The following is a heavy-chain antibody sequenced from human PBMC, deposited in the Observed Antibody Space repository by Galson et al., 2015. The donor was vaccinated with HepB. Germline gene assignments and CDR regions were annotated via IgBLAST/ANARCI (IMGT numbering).Heavy chain of an antibody. Sequence: SLRLSCAASGFTFSSYGMHWVRQAPGKGLEWVAVISYDGSNKYYADSVKGRFTISRDNSKNTLYLQMNSLRAEDTAVYYCAKTYSYGEPDYWGQGTLVTVSS. CDR1: GFTFSSYG. CDR2: ISYDGSNK. D-gene: IGHD5-18*01. J-gene: IGHJ4*02. CDR3: AKTYSYGEPDY. V-gene: IGHV3-30*18.